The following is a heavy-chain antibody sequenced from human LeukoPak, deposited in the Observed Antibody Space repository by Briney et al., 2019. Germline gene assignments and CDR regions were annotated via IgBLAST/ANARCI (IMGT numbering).Heavy chain of an antibody. CDR2: MNPNSGNT. CDR3: ARDGDYYGSGNFDY. V-gene: IGHV1-8*03. Sequence: ASVKVSCKTSGYTFTNYDINWVRQATGQGLEWMGWMNPNSGNTGYAQKFQGRVTITRDTSISTAYMELSSLRSEDTVVYYCARDGDYYGSGNFDYWGQGTLVTVSS. CDR1: GYTFTNYD. D-gene: IGHD3-10*01. J-gene: IGHJ4*02.